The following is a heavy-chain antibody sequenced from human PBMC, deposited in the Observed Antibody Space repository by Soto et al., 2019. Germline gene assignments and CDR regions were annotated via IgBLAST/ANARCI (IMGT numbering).Heavy chain of an antibody. J-gene: IGHJ6*02. Sequence: ASVKVSCKASGGTFSSYAISWVRQAPGQGLEWMGGIIPIFGTANYAQKFQGRVTITADESTSTAYMELSSLRSEDTAVYYCAREGSKEGVVPAARRDYYYYYGMDVWGQGTTVTVS. CDR3: AREGSKEGVVPAARRDYYYYYGMDV. CDR2: IIPIFGTA. V-gene: IGHV1-69*13. CDR1: GGTFSSYA. D-gene: IGHD2-2*01.